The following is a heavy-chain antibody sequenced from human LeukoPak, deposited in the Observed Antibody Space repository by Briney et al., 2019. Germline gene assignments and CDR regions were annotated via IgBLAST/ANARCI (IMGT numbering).Heavy chain of an antibody. V-gene: IGHV1-18*04. CDR2: ISAYNGNT. CDR1: GYTFTGYY. Sequence: ASVKVSCKASGYTFTGYYMHWVRQAPGQGLEWMGWISAYNGNTNYAQKLQGRVTMTTDTSTSTAYMELRSLRSDDTAVYYCARLVTMIAEKRGYFDLWGRGTLVTVSS. D-gene: IGHD3-22*01. CDR3: ARLVTMIAEKRGYFDL. J-gene: IGHJ2*01.